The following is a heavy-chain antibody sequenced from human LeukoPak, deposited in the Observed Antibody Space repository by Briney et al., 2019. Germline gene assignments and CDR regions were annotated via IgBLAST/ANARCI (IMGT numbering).Heavy chain of an antibody. CDR3: ARAQWVTTGRGDAFDI. D-gene: IGHD4-17*01. Sequence: GASVKVSCKVSGYTLTELSMHWVRQAPGQGLAWMGGTIPVFGTADYAQQFQGRVTITADESTSTAFMELSSLRSEDTAMYYCARAQWVTTGRGDAFDIWGQGTMVSVSS. CDR2: TIPVFGTA. V-gene: IGHV1-69*13. CDR1: GYTLTELS. J-gene: IGHJ3*02.